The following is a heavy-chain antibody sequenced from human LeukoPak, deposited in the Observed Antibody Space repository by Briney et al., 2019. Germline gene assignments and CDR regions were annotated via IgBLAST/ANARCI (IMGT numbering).Heavy chain of an antibody. CDR3: ANLGPRAEFDY. J-gene: IGHJ4*02. Sequence: GGSLRLSCAASGFTFSSYGMHWVRQAPGKGLEWVAVIWYDGSNKYYADSVKGRFAISRDNSKNTLYLKMNSLRAEDTAVYYCANLGPRAEFDYWGQGTLVTVSS. V-gene: IGHV3-33*03. CDR1: GFTFSSYG. D-gene: IGHD3-10*01. CDR2: IWYDGSNK.